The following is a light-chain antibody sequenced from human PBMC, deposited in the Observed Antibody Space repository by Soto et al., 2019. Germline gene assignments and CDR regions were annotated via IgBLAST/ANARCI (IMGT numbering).Light chain of an antibody. CDR1: QSVSSIY. V-gene: IGKV3-20*01. Sequence: EIVLTHSRGTLSLSPGERATLSCRVSQSVSSIYLAWYQQKPGQAPRLLIYGASSRATGIPDRFSGSGSGKDLTLTISRLEPEDFAVYHCQQYGYSQWTVGQGPKVHIK. J-gene: IGKJ1*01. CDR3: QQYGYSQWT. CDR2: GAS.